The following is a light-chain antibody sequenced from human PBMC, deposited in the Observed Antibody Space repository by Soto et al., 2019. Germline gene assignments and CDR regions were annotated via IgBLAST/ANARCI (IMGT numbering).Light chain of an antibody. CDR3: QERSNWPVLIT. J-gene: IGKJ5*01. V-gene: IGKV3-11*01. Sequence: EIVLTQSPATLSLSPGETVTLSCRASQSVSSYLAWYQQKPRQAPRLLIYDASNRATGIPARFSGSGSGTDFTLTISGLEPEDFAVYYCQERSNWPVLITCGEGTRLEIK. CDR2: DAS. CDR1: QSVSSY.